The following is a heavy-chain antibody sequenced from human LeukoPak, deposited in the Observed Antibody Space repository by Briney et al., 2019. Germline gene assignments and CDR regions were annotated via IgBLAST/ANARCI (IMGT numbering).Heavy chain of an antibody. D-gene: IGHD5-18*01. J-gene: IGHJ4*02. CDR3: ARGGDSGYSYGYYFDY. CDR2: ISSSSSYI. V-gene: IGHV3-21*01. CDR1: GFTFSSYS. Sequence: GGSLRLSCAASGFTFSSYSMNWVRQAPGRGLEWVSSISSSSSYIYYADSVKGRFTISRDNAKNSLYLQMNSLRAEDTAVYYCARGGDSGYSYGYYFDYWGQGTLVTVSS.